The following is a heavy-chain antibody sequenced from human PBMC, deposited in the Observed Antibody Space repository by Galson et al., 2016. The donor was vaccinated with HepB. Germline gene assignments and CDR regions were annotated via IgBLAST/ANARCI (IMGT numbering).Heavy chain of an antibody. Sequence: SLRLSCAASGFTFSSYAIHWVRQAPGRGLEWVAVIWHDGGNEYYADSVKGRFTISRDNSRNTLYLQLNSLRAEDTAMYYCAKVARPYRDYYYNMDVWGKGTMVTVSS. CDR3: AKVARPYRDYYYNMDV. CDR2: IWHDGGNE. J-gene: IGHJ6*04. CDR1: GFTFSSYA. V-gene: IGHV3-30*18. D-gene: IGHD1-1*01.